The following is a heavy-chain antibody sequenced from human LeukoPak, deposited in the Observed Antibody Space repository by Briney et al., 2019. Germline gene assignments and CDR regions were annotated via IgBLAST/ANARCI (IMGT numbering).Heavy chain of an antibody. CDR2: INWSGVST. D-gene: IGHD5-18*01. CDR3: AKGKDTLNPYWYFDV. V-gene: IGHV3-20*04. CDR1: GFSFDDYA. J-gene: IGHJ2*01. Sequence: GGSLRLSCAASGFSFDDYAMSWVRQAPGKGLEWVSGINWSGVSTGYADSVKGRFTISRDNTKNSLFLQMNSLRAEDTAFYYCAKGKDTLNPYWYFDVWGRGTLVSVSS.